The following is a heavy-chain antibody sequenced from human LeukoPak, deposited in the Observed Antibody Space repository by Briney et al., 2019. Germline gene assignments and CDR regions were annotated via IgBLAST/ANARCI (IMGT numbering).Heavy chain of an antibody. CDR3: ARVDTTHNRFDP. D-gene: IGHD5-18*01. CDR2: IHHSEIT. Sequence: PSETLSLTRTVSGDSISSGGYYWSWIRQPPGKGLEWIGYIHHSEITYYNPSLKSRVTISVDRSKNQFSLKLSSVSAADTAVYYCARVDTTHNRFDPWGQGTLVTVSS. V-gene: IGHV4-30-2*01. CDR1: GDSISSGGYY. J-gene: IGHJ5*02.